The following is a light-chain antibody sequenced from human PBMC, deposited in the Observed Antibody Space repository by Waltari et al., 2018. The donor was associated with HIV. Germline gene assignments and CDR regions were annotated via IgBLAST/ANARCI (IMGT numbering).Light chain of an antibody. CDR1: SGSVPHPSY. J-gene: IGLJ3*02. Sequence: QTVVTQEPSFSVSPGGKITLPCASSSGSVPHPSYPRWYQQTTGQPPRTLIYNTDTRSSGVPDLFSGSIVGNKAALTITGAQSEDESDYYCLLYMASGRVFGGGTRLTVL. V-gene: IGLV8-61*01. CDR2: NTD. CDR3: LLYMASGRV.